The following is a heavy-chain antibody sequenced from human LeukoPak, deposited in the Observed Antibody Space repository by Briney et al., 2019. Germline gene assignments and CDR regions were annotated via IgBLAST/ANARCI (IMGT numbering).Heavy chain of an antibody. CDR2: MQSTGIS. D-gene: IGHD5-18*01. CDR1: GDSISTYH. J-gene: IGHJ4*02. Sequence: PSETLSLTCSVSGDSISTYHWNWIRKPPGKGLEWIGYMQSTGISTYNPSLKSRVNIFVDTSKNQFVLNLRSVTAADTAVYYCARDKRHSYGRYFDPWGQGMLVTVSS. CDR3: ARDKRHSYGRYFDP. V-gene: IGHV4-59*01.